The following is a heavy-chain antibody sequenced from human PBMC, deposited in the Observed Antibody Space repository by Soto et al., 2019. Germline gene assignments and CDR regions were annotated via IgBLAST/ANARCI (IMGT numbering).Heavy chain of an antibody. CDR3: ARGSLRYYDSSGYQNALDY. CDR1: GYTFTGYY. CDR2: INPNSGGT. V-gene: IGHV1-2*04. D-gene: IGHD3-22*01. Sequence: QVQLVQSGAEVKKPGASVKVSCKASGYTFTGYYMHWVRQAPGQGLEWMGWINPNSGGTNYAQKFQGWVTMTRDTSISTAYMELSRLRSDDTAVYYCARGSLRYYDSSGYQNALDYWGQGTLVTVSP. J-gene: IGHJ4*02.